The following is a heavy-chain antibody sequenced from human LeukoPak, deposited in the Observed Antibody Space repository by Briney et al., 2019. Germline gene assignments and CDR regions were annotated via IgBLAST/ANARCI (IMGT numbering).Heavy chain of an antibody. Sequence: GGSLRLSCAASGFAFSNYGMHWVRQAPGKGLEWVAVIWYDRSNKYYADSVKGRFTISRDNSKNTLYLQMNSLRAEDTAVYYCARASTVTTGYFYYGMDVWGQGTTVTVSS. CDR2: IWYDRSNK. CDR3: ARASTVTTGYFYYGMDV. J-gene: IGHJ6*02. D-gene: IGHD4-17*01. V-gene: IGHV3-33*01. CDR1: GFAFSNYG.